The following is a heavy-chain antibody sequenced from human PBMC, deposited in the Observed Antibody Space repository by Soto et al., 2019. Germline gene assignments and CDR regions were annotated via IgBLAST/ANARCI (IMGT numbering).Heavy chain of an antibody. CDR3: ARDRVATIFGVVIIGEFDP. CDR1: VGYIISYY. D-gene: IGHD3-3*01. Sequence: SETLSLTCTVSVGYIISYYWSWIRQPPGKGLEWLGYIYYSGSTNYNPSLKSRVTISVDTSKNQFSLKLSSVTAADTAVYYCARDRVATIFGVVIIGEFDPWGQGTLVTGS. V-gene: IGHV4-59*01. J-gene: IGHJ5*02. CDR2: IYYSGST.